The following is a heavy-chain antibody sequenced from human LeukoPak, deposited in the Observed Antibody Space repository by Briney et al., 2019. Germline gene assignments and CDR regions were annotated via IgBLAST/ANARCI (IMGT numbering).Heavy chain of an antibody. D-gene: IGHD6-6*01. CDR2: ISSSGSTI. Sequence: GGSPRLSCAASGFTFSSFEMNWVRQAPGKGLEWVSYISSSGSTICYADSVKGRFTISRDNAKNSLYLQMNSLRAEDTAVYYCARVKYSRVVGAFDYWGQGTLVTVSS. V-gene: IGHV3-48*03. CDR3: ARVKYSRVVGAFDY. CDR1: GFTFSSFE. J-gene: IGHJ4*02.